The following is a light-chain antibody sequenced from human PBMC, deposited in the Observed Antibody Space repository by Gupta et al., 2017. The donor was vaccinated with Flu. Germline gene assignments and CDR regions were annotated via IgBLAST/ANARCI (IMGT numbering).Light chain of an antibody. Sequence: QTVVTQEPSLTVSPGGTVTLTCASSAGPVISDYYPNWFQQKPGQPPRELIYKTDNKHSLTPARFSGSLRGGKAALTLSGAQPEDEADYYCLIMYGNAWVFGGGTKLTVL. J-gene: IGLJ3*02. V-gene: IGLV7-43*01. CDR2: KTD. CDR3: LIMYGNAWV. CDR1: AGPVISDYY.